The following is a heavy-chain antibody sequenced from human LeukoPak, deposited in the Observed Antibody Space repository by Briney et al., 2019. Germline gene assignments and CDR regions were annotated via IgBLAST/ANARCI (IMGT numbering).Heavy chain of an antibody. Sequence: SETLSLTCTVSGASISSFYWSWIRLSPGKGLEWIGSVFHTGSTNYNPSLKSRVAISLDASKNQFSLKLSSVTAADTAVYYCAKSNGYGLVDIWGQGTMVTVSS. V-gene: IGHV4-59*08. CDR2: VFHTGST. CDR1: GASISSFY. D-gene: IGHD3-10*01. J-gene: IGHJ3*02. CDR3: AKSNGYGLVDI.